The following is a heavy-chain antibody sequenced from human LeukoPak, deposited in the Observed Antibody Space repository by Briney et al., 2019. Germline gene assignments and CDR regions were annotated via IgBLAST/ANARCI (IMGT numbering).Heavy chain of an antibody. Sequence: GGSLRLSCAASGFTFDDYAMHWVRQAPGKGLEWVSGISWNSGSIGYADSVKGRFTISRDNAKNSLYLQMNSLRAEDMALYYCAKDISLGYCSGGSCYAAFDIWGQGTMVTVSS. CDR1: GFTFDDYA. J-gene: IGHJ3*02. D-gene: IGHD2-15*01. CDR2: ISWNSGSI. CDR3: AKDISLGYCSGGSCYAAFDI. V-gene: IGHV3-9*03.